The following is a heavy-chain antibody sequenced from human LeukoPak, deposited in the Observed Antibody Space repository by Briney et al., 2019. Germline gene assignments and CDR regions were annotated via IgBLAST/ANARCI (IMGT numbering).Heavy chain of an antibody. Sequence: SETLSLTCTVSGGSIRSSSYYWGWIRQPPGKGLEWIGTIFYGGSTNYNASLKSRVTISVDTSKNQLSLRLSSVTAADTAVYYCAPRGDIEHSYGFGKWFDPWGQGTRVTVSS. J-gene: IGHJ5*02. CDR2: IFYGGST. CDR3: APRGDIEHSYGFGKWFDP. D-gene: IGHD5-18*01. CDR1: GGSIRSSSYY. V-gene: IGHV4-39*07.